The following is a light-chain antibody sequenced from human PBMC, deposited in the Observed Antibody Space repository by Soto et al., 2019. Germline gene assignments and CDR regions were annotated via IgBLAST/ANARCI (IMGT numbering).Light chain of an antibody. Sequence: EIVMTQSPGTLSVSPGERATLSCRASQSVSSSLAWYQQRPGQAPRLLIYGASTRATGVPARFSGSGSGTDITLTIASLQSEEFAVYYWQQYNNWPPYTFGQGTKLQIK. CDR1: QSVSSS. CDR2: GAS. J-gene: IGKJ2*01. CDR3: QQYNNWPPYT. V-gene: IGKV3-15*01.